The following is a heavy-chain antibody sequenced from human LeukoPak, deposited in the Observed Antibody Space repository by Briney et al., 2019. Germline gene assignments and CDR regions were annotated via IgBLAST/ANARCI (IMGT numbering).Heavy chain of an antibody. CDR3: ARDLKGYDSGYYYYTDV. D-gene: IGHD5-12*01. J-gene: IGHJ6*03. Sequence: SETLSLTCTVSGGAISTYHWSWIRQPAGKGLDWIGRISTSGSANYNPSLKSRVTMSVDTSKNQFSLKLRSVTAADTAVYYCARDLKGYDSGYYYYTDVWGKGTTVTVSS. CDR1: GGAISTYH. CDR2: ISTSGSA. V-gene: IGHV4-4*07.